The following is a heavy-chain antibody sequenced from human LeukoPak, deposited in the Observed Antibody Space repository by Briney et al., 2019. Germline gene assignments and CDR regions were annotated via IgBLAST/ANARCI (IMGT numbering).Heavy chain of an antibody. D-gene: IGHD3-22*01. J-gene: IGHJ4*02. V-gene: IGHV3-7*04. CDR2: IKQDGSEK. CDR1: GFTFSEYW. Sequence: GGSLRLSCAASGFTFSEYWMSWVRQAPGKGLEWVANIKQDGSEKYYVDSVKGRFTISRDNAKNSLYLRMNSLRAEDTAVYYCTRGYFYDSGYYYPYWGQGTLVTVSS. CDR3: TRGYFYDSGYYYPY.